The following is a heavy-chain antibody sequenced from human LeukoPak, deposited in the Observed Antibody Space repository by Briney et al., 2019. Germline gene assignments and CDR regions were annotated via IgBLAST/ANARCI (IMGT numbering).Heavy chain of an antibody. D-gene: IGHD3-22*01. V-gene: IGHV1-2*02. CDR1: GYTFTSYY. J-gene: IGHJ3*02. CDR3: ARGPYYYDSSGYYYHGVRDAFDI. Sequence: ASVKVSCKASGYTFTSYYMHWVRQAPGQGLEWMGWINPNSGGTNYAQKFQGRVTMTRDTSISTAYMELSRLRSDDTAVYYCARGPYYYDSSGYYYHGVRDAFDIWGQGTMVTVSS. CDR2: INPNSGGT.